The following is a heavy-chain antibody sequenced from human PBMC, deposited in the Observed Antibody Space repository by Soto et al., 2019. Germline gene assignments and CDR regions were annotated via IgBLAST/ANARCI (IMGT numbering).Heavy chain of an antibody. V-gene: IGHV1-3*05. D-gene: IGHD6-19*01. J-gene: IGHJ5*02. CDR3: ARGGGWYVWFDP. CDR1: GYTFTSYA. CDR2: INAGNGNT. Sequence: QVQLVQSGAAEKKPGASVKVSCKASGYTFTSYAMHWVRQAPGQRLEWMGWINAGNGNTKYSQKFQGRVTITRDTSASTAYMELSSLRSEETAVYYCARGGGWYVWFDPWGQGTLVTVSS.